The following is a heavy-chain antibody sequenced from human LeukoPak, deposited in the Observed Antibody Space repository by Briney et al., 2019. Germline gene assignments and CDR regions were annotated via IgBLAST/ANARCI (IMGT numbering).Heavy chain of an antibody. Sequence: GGSLRLPCAASGFRFSSYVMSWVRQAPGKGLEYVSSIDGSYGASYYADSVKGRFTISRDNSKNTLFLQMNSLRVEDTALYYCARVDSGNYDYWGQGTLLTVSS. CDR2: IDGSYGAS. J-gene: IGHJ4*02. CDR3: ARVDSGNYDY. V-gene: IGHV3-23*01. D-gene: IGHD1-26*01. CDR1: GFRFSSYV.